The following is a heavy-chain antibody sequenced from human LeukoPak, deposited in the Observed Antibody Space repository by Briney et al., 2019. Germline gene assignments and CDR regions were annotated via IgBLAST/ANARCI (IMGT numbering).Heavy chain of an antibody. V-gene: IGHV3-21*01. CDR2: ISSSSSYI. CDR1: GFTFRGF. D-gene: IGHD3-3*01. J-gene: IGHJ6*02. Sequence: GGSLRLSCAASGFTFRGFMSWVRQAPGKGLEWVSSISSSSSYIYYADSVKGRFTISRDNAKNSLYLQMNSLRAEDTAVYYCARFQGYYDFWRDYYYGMDVWGQGTTVTVSS. CDR3: ARFQGYYDFWRDYYYGMDV.